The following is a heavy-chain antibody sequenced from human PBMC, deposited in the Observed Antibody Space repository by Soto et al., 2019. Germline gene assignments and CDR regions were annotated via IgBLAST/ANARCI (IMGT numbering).Heavy chain of an antibody. CDR3: ARPIPLAKDGMYV. CDR2: IYYSGST. Sequence: SETLSLTCPVSGGSISSSSYYWGWIRQPPGKGLEWIGSIYYSGSTYYNPSLKSRVTISVDTSKNQFSLKLSSVTAADTAVYYCARPIPLAKDGMYVWGQGTTVTVSS. D-gene: IGHD2-2*02. CDR1: GGSISSSSYY. V-gene: IGHV4-39*01. J-gene: IGHJ6*02.